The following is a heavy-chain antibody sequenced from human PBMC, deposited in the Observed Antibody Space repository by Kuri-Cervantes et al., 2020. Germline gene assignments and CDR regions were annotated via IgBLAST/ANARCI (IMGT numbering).Heavy chain of an antibody. V-gene: IGHV1-2*02. Sequence: ASVKVSCKASGYTFSGYYMHWVRQAPGQGLEWMGWINPNSGGTNNAQKFHGRVTMTRDTSVSTAYMELSRLRSDDTAVYYCARLNYYDSTRDAFDIWGQGTMVTVSS. J-gene: IGHJ3*02. CDR3: ARLNYYDSTRDAFDI. D-gene: IGHD3-22*01. CDR2: INPNSGGT. CDR1: GYTFSGYY.